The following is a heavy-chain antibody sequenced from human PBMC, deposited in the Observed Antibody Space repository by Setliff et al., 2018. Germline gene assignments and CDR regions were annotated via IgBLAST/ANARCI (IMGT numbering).Heavy chain of an antibody. V-gene: IGHV3-11*04. J-gene: IGHJ4*02. CDR2: ISGNGLTI. CDR1: GFSFSDYY. D-gene: IGHD6-19*01. CDR3: ARYSSGWFFDY. Sequence: GGSLRLSCAASGFSFSDYYMSWVRQAPGKGLEWLSKISGNGLTIYYADSVRGRFTISRDNAKNSLYLQMNSLRAEDTAVYYCARYSSGWFFDYWGQGTPVTVSS.